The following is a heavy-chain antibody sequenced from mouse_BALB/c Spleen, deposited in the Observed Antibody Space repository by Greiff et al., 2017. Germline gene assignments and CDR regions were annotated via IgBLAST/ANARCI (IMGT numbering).Heavy chain of an antibody. CDR3: ATRYYRYDVWYFDV. Sequence: VKLVESGPGLVHPSQSLSITCTVSGFSLTSYGVHWVRQSPGKGLEWLGVIWSGGSTDYNAAFISRLSISKDNSKSQVFFKMNSLQANDTAIYYCATRYYRYDVWYFDVWGAGTTVTVSS. CDR2: IWSGGST. CDR1: GFSLTSYG. V-gene: IGHV2-2*02. J-gene: IGHJ1*01. D-gene: IGHD2-14*01.